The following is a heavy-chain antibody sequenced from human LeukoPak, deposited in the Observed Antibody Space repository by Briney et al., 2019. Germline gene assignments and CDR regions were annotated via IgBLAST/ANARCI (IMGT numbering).Heavy chain of an antibody. CDR3: ARWRYTSAPNWFDP. V-gene: IGHV4-59*11. Sequence: PSETLSLTCTVYGVSISGQYWSWLRQPPGKGLEWIGYVHYTGSANYSPSLKNRVTISLDTSTNQFTLKLYSVTAADTAVYFCARWRYTSAPNWFDPWGQGTLVTVSS. D-gene: IGHD1-14*01. J-gene: IGHJ5*02. CDR2: VHYTGSA. CDR1: GVSISGQY.